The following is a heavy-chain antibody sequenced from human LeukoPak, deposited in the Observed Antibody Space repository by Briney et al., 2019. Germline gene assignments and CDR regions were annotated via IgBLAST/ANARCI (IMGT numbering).Heavy chain of an antibody. V-gene: IGHV4-59*12. CDR3: ARDLLLSSVFDP. CDR2: IYDSGST. D-gene: IGHD3-10*01. CDR1: GGSISSYY. J-gene: IGHJ5*02. Sequence: SETLSLTCTVSGGSISSYYWSWIRQPPGKGLEWIGYIYDSGSTNYNPSLKSRVTISVDTSKNQFSLKLSSVTAADTAVYYCARDLLLSSVFDPWGQGTLVTVSS.